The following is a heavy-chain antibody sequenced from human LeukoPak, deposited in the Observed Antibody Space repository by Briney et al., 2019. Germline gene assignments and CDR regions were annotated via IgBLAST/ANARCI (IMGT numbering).Heavy chain of an antibody. D-gene: IGHD3-22*01. J-gene: IGHJ3*02. CDR2: IYYSGST. Sequence: PSETLSLTCTVSGGSISSSSYYWGWIRQPPGKGLEWIGSIYYSGSTYYNPSLKSRVTISVDTSKNQFSLTLSSVTAADTAVYYCARQPGYYYDSRDAFDIWGQGTMVTVSS. CDR3: ARQPGYYYDSRDAFDI. CDR1: GGSISSSSYY. V-gene: IGHV4-39*01.